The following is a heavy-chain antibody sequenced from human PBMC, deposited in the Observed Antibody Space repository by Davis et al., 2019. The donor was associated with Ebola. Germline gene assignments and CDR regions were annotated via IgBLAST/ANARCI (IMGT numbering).Heavy chain of an antibody. CDR2: IKSKTDGGTT. J-gene: IGHJ6*04. V-gene: IGHV3-15*01. CDR3: AITMVRGGGEKDV. Sequence: GESLKISCAASGFTFSNAWMSWVRQAPGKGLEWVGRIKSKTDGGTTDYAAPVKGRFTISRDDSKNTLYLQMNSLKTEDTAVYYCAITMVRGGGEKDVWGKGTTVTVSS. CDR1: GFTFSNAW. D-gene: IGHD3-10*01.